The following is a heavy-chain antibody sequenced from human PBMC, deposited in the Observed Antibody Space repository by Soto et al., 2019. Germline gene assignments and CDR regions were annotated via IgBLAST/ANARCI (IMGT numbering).Heavy chain of an antibody. CDR1: GYTFTSYD. V-gene: IGHV1-8*01. CDR2: MNPNSGNT. CDR3: ARVVGGYCSGGSRYDYGMDV. J-gene: IGHJ6*02. D-gene: IGHD2-15*01. Sequence: ASVKVSCKASGYTFTSYDINWVRQATGQGLEWMGWMNPNSGNTGYAQKFQGRVTMTRNTSISTAYMELSSLRSEDTAVYYCARVVGGYCSGGSRYDYGMDVWGQGTTVTVSS.